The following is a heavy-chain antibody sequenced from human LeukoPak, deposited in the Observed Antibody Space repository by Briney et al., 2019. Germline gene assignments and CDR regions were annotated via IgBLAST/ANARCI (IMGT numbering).Heavy chain of an antibody. CDR3: ARGGSSYPKWWFDP. V-gene: IGHV1-46*01. D-gene: IGHD2-8*01. J-gene: IGHJ5*02. CDR2: INPSGGST. Sequence: SLTDSCKVSGYSVTSYYMHWVRQAPGQGLEWMGIINPSGGSTSYAQKFQGRVTMTRDMSTSTVYMELSSLRSEDTAVYYCARGGSSYPKWWFDPWGQGTLVTVSS. CDR1: GYSVTSYY.